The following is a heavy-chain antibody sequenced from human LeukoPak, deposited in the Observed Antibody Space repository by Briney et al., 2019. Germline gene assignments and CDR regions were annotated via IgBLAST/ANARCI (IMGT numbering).Heavy chain of an antibody. Sequence: GGSLRLSCAASGFTVSNNYMSWVRQAPGKGLEWVSSISSSSSYIYYADSVKGRFTISRDNAKNSLYLQMNSLRAEDTAVYYCARERVIAAAGLFDYWGQGTLVTVSS. CDR3: ARERVIAAAGLFDY. D-gene: IGHD6-13*01. V-gene: IGHV3-21*01. CDR2: ISSSSSYI. CDR1: GFTVSNNY. J-gene: IGHJ4*02.